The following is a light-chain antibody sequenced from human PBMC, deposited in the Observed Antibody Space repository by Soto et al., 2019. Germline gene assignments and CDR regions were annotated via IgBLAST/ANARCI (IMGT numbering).Light chain of an antibody. CDR3: KQYNNWPGT. V-gene: IGKV3-15*01. CDR1: QSVSSN. J-gene: IGKJ3*01. CDR2: GAY. Sequence: EIVMTQSPATLSVSPGERATLSCRASQSVSSNLAWYQQKPGQAHRLLIYGAYTRATGIPARFSGSGSGTEFTLTIRSLQSEDFAVYYCKQYNNWPGTVGPGTKVDI.